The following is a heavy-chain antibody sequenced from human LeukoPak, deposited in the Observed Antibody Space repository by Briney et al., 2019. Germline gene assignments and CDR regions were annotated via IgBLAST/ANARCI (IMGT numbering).Heavy chain of an antibody. Sequence: KPSETLSLTCTVSGGSISNYYWSWIRQPPGKGLEWIGFIHYSGSTNYNPSLKSRVTISLDTSQTQFSLTLSSVTAADTAVYYCARRLPASGMRDVWGQGTTVTVTS. V-gene: IGHV4-59*01. CDR3: ARRLPASGMRDV. J-gene: IGHJ6*02. CDR1: GGSISNYY. D-gene: IGHD3-10*01. CDR2: IHYSGST.